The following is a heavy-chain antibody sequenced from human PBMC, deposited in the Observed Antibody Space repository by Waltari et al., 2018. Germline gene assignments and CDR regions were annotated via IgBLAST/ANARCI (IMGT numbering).Heavy chain of an antibody. Sequence: QLQLQESGPGLVKPSETLSLTCTVSGGSINTDNFYWGWIRQSPGQGLEWIASVYRSGSTYNNPSLNSRVAISIDTSKNQFSLTLSSVTAADTAVYYCARVGGPYYYGAGSYHFDHWGQGTLVTVSS. CDR2: VYRSGST. CDR1: GGSINTDNFY. CDR3: ARVGGPYYYGAGSYHFDH. J-gene: IGHJ4*02. V-gene: IGHV4-39*07. D-gene: IGHD3-10*01.